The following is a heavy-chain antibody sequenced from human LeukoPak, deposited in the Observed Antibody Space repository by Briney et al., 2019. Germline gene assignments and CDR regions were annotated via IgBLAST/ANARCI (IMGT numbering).Heavy chain of an antibody. CDR2: IYYSGST. CDR1: GGSISSSSYY. J-gene: IGHJ3*02. Sequence: SETLSLTCTVSGGSISSSSYYWGWIRQPPGKGLEWIGSIYYSGSTYHNPSLKSRVTISVDTSKNQFSLKLSSVTAADTAVYYCARSFGWSAFDAFDIWGQGTMVTVSS. CDR3: ARSFGWSAFDAFDI. D-gene: IGHD6-19*01. V-gene: IGHV4-39*01.